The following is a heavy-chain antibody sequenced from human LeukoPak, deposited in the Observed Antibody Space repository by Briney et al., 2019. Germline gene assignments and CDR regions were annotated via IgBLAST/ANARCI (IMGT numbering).Heavy chain of an antibody. CDR1: GYSFTSYW. CDR2: IDPSGSYT. Sequence: SGESLKISCKGSGYSFTSYWISWVRQMPGKGLEWMGRIDPSGSYTNYSPSFQGHVTISADKSISTAYLQWSSLKASDTAMYYCARLPLRLTGYYRFPLDYWGQGTLVTVSS. J-gene: IGHJ4*02. D-gene: IGHD3-9*01. V-gene: IGHV5-10-1*01. CDR3: ARLPLRLTGYYRFPLDY.